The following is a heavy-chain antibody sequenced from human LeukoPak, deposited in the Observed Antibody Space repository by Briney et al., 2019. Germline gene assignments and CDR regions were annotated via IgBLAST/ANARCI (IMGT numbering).Heavy chain of an antibody. J-gene: IGHJ3*02. CDR3: GRGGSGAYGSGSYYTALDI. D-gene: IGHD3-10*01. V-gene: IGHV1-18*01. CDR1: GYTLPSYG. Sequence: SVNVSCKASGYTLPSYGITWLRQAPAQGLEWMGWISGYNGNTNYAQKLQGRVTMTTDTSTSTAYLELRSVRSDDTAVYYCGRGGSGAYGSGSYYTALDIWGQGTMVTVSS. CDR2: ISGYNGNT.